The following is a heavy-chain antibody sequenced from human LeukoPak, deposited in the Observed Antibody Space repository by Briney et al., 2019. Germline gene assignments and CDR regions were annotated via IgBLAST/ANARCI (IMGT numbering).Heavy chain of an antibody. CDR2: INTSGGST. Sequence: GGSLRLSCSASGFTFNTYALHWVRQAPGKGLEYVSGINTSGGSTYYADSVKGRFTISRDNSKNTLYLQMSDLRGEDTALYYCVKADYGDYGDYWGQGTLVTVSS. V-gene: IGHV3-64D*06. J-gene: IGHJ4*02. CDR1: GFTFNTYA. CDR3: VKADYGDYGDY. D-gene: IGHD4-17*01.